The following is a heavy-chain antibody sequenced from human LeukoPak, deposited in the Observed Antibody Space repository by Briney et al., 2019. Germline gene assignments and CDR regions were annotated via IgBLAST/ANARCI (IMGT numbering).Heavy chain of an antibody. D-gene: IGHD2-2*01. CDR1: GFTFSNYG. J-gene: IGHJ4*02. CDR2: IWYDGNDK. V-gene: IGHV3-33*01. CDR3: ARDRWSSTSYSDY. Sequence: GGSLRLSCAASGFTFSNYGMHWVRQAPGKGLEWVAVIWYDGNDKYYADSVKGRFTISRDNSKNTLYLQMNSLRAEDTAVYYCARDRWSSTSYSDYWGQGTLVTVSS.